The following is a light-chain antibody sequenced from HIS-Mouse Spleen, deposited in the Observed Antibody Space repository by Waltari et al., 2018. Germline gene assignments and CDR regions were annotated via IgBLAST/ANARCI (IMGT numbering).Light chain of an antibody. CDR3: SSYTSSSTYV. V-gene: IGLV2-14*03. CDR1: SSDVRGYHY. CDR2: DVS. J-gene: IGLJ1*01. Sequence: QSALTQPASVSGSPGQSLTLSCTGTSSDVRGYHYVSWYQHHPGKAPKLMIYDVSNRPSGVSNRFSGSKSGNTASLTISGLQAEDEADYYCSSYTSSSTYVFGTGTKVTVL.